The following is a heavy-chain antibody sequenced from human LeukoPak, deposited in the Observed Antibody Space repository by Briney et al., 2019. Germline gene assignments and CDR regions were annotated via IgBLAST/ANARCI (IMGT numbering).Heavy chain of an antibody. J-gene: IGHJ4*02. CDR1: DGSISSSSYY. CDR3: ARHLIPDDSGGYYYGDFDY. CDR2: IYYSGST. D-gene: IGHD3-22*01. Sequence: SETLSLTCTVSDGSISSSSYYWGWIRQPPGKGLEWIGSIYYSGSTYYNPSLKSRVTISVDTSKNQFSLKLSSVTAADTAVYYCARHLIPDDSGGYYYGDFDYWGQGTLVTVSS. V-gene: IGHV4-39*01.